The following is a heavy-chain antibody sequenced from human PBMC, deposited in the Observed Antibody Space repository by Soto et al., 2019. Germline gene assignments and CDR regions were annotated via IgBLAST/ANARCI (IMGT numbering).Heavy chain of an antibody. D-gene: IGHD3-22*01. Sequence: GASVKVSCKVSGYTLTELSMHWVRQAPGKGLEWMGGFDPEDGVTIYAQKFQGRVTMTEDTSTDTAYMELSSLRSEDTAVYYCATYAYYDSSGYSHFDYWGQGALVTAPQ. CDR3: ATYAYYDSSGYSHFDY. CDR2: FDPEDGVT. J-gene: IGHJ4*02. V-gene: IGHV1-24*01. CDR1: GYTLTELS.